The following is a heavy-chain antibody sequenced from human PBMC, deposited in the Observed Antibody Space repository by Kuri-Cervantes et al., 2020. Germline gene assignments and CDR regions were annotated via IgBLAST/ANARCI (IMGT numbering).Heavy chain of an antibody. J-gene: IGHJ4*02. CDR2: ISAYNGDT. V-gene: IGHV1-18*01. D-gene: IGHD3-3*01. Sequence: ASVKVSCKASGYSFTSYGISRVRQAPGQGLEWMGWISAYNGDTNYAQKLQGRVTMTTDTSTSTAYLELRSLRSDDTAVYYCARGRVLQFSDDFDYLGQGTRVTVSS. CDR3: ARGRVLQFSDDFDY. CDR1: GYSFTSYG.